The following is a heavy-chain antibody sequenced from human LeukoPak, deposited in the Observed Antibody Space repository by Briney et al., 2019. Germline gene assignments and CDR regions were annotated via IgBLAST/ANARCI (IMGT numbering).Heavy chain of an antibody. CDR1: GGSISSYY. J-gene: IGHJ3*02. V-gene: IGHV4-59*01. Sequence: PSETLSLTCTVSGGSISSYYWSWIRQPPGKGLEWIGCIYYSGSTDYNPSLKSRVTISVDTSKNRFSLKLSSVTAGDTAVYYCARAGGNDAFDIWGQGTMVTVSS. D-gene: IGHD1-26*01. CDR2: IYYSGST. CDR3: ARAGGNDAFDI.